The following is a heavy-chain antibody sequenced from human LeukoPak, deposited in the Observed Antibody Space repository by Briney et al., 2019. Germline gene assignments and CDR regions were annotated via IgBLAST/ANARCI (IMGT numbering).Heavy chain of an antibody. CDR3: ARDGSREWPLGY. CDR2: ISSSSTYI. Sequence: PGRSLRLSCSASGFTFRSYTMIWVRQPPGKGLEWVSSISSSSTYIYYADSVRGRFTISRDDAKNSLYLQMNSLRVEDTAVYYCARDGSREWPLGYWGQGTLVTVSS. V-gene: IGHV3-21*01. CDR1: GFTFRSYT. D-gene: IGHD3-10*01. J-gene: IGHJ4*02.